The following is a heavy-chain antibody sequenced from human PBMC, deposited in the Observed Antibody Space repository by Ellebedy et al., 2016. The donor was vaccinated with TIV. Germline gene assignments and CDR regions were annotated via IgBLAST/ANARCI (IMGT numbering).Heavy chain of an antibody. Sequence: AASVKVSCKASGGTFSSYAISWVRQAPGQGLEWMGRIIHILGIANYAQKFQGRVTITADKSTSTAYMELSSLRSEDTAVYYCARKEAVAGQYYYYGMDVWGQGTTVTVSS. V-gene: IGHV1-69*04. CDR3: ARKEAVAGQYYYYGMDV. CDR1: GGTFSSYA. D-gene: IGHD6-19*01. J-gene: IGHJ6*02. CDR2: IIHILGIA.